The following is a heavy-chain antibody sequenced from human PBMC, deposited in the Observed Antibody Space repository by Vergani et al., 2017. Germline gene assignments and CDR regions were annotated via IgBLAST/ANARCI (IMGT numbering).Heavy chain of an antibody. CDR2: IIPILGIA. CDR3: ARDGEMATIIPVYMDV. V-gene: IGHV1-69*08. CDR1: GGTFRSYT. J-gene: IGHJ6*03. Sequence: QVQLVQSGAEVKKPGSSVKVSCKASGGTFRSYTISWVRQAPGQGLEWMGRIIPILGIANYAQKFQGRVTITADKSTSTAYMELSSLRSEDTAVYYCARDGEMATIIPVYMDVWGKGTTVTVSS. D-gene: IGHD5-24*01.